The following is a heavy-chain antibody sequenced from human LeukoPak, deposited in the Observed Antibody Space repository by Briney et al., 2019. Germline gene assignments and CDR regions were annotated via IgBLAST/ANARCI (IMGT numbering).Heavy chain of an antibody. Sequence: PGGSLRLSCAASGFTFSSYEMNWVRQAPGKGLKWVSYISSGGTTIHYADSVKGRFTISRDNAKNSLYLQMNSLRAEDTAVYYCARVGAQGYWGQGTLVTVSS. CDR3: ARVGAQGY. J-gene: IGHJ4*02. CDR2: ISSGGTTI. V-gene: IGHV3-48*03. CDR1: GFTFSSYE.